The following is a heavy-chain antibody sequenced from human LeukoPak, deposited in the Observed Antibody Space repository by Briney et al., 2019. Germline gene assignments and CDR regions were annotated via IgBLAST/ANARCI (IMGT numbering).Heavy chain of an antibody. D-gene: IGHD4-17*01. CDR2: ISASGGST. V-gene: IGHV3-23*01. Sequence: GGSLRLSCAASGFTFSRYAMSWVRQAPGKGLEWVAGISASGGSTYYAHYVKGRLTHAKDHSKHALYLLMNSRRAEVSAVYCCASVPWYGHSFFDCWGEGPLVSVSS. CDR3: ASVPWYGHSFFDC. J-gene: IGHJ4*02. CDR1: GFTFSRYA.